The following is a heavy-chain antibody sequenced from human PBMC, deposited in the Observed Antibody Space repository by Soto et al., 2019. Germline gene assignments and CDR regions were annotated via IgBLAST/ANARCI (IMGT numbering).Heavy chain of an antibody. Sequence: GWSLRLSCAASGFIFSDYYMSWIRQAPGKGLEWISYISSSDNIIYYADSVKGRFTISRDNAKNSLYLQMNSLRAEDTAVYYCARDRGYYDSSGYFDYWGQGTLVTVSS. D-gene: IGHD3-22*01. V-gene: IGHV3-11*01. CDR2: ISSSDNII. CDR3: ARDRGYYDSSGYFDY. CDR1: GFIFSDYY. J-gene: IGHJ4*02.